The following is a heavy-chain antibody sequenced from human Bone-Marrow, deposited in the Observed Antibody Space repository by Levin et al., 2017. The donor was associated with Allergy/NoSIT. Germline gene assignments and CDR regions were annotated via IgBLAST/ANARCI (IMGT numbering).Heavy chain of an antibody. V-gene: IGHV3-15*01. CDR1: GFTFSDAW. Sequence: GGSLRLSCVGSGFTFSDAWMSWVRQAPGKGLEWVARFRSKGAGGTIEYAAPVKGRFTISRDDSKNTVDLQMNSLKTEDTGVYYCTTGRRLWGQGTLVTVSS. CDR2: FRSKGAGGTI. CDR3: TTGRRL. J-gene: IGHJ4*02.